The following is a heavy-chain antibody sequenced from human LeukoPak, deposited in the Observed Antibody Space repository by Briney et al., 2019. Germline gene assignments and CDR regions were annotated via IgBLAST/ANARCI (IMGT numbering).Heavy chain of an antibody. V-gene: IGHV3-11*04. Sequence: PGGSLRLSCAASGFTFSDNYMSWIRQAPGKGLKWVSYISNGGTNTKYADSVEGRFTISRDNAKNFLYLQMNSLRAEDTAVYFCASEPRLLDHWGQGTLVTVSS. D-gene: IGHD6-25*01. CDR3: ASEPRLLDH. J-gene: IGHJ4*02. CDR1: GFTFSDNY. CDR2: ISNGGTNT.